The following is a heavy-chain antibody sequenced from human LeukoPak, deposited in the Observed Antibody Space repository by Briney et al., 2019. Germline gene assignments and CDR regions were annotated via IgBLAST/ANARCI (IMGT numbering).Heavy chain of an antibody. CDR2: IRACKGNT. CDR1: GYTFTTYG. D-gene: IGHD3-22*01. V-gene: IGHV1-18*01. Sequence: APLRVSCKASGYTFTTYGISWVRQAPGDGLEWRGWIRACKGNTNYAQEIHGRVTMTTDTSTSTAYMELSSPRSDNTAVYCCARRRGITMIVPLDYWGQGTLVTVSS. J-gene: IGHJ4*02. CDR3: ARRRGITMIVPLDY.